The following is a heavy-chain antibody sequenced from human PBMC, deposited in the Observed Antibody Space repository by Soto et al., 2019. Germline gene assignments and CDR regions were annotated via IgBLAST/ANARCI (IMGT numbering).Heavy chain of an antibody. CDR3: ARDRLGVSVTGGGGDP. Sequence: QVQLVQSGGEVKKPGASVKVSCKASGYTFSNFGLSWVRQAPGQGLELMGWISPYHGNTNYAQKLQGRLTMSSDTSTTTAYMELRSLRSDDTAVYYCARDRLGVSVTGGGGDPWGQGTLVTVSS. J-gene: IGHJ5*02. V-gene: IGHV1-18*01. D-gene: IGHD6-19*01. CDR2: ISPYHGNT. CDR1: GYTFSNFG.